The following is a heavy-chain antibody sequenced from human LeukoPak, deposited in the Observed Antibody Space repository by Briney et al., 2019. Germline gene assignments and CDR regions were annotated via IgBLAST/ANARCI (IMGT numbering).Heavy chain of an antibody. Sequence: ASDTLSLTCAVSGYSITSSSWWGWIRQPPGKGLAWIGYIYHSGTTYYNPSLQSRVTMSVDTSKNQFSLKLSSVTAVDTAVYYCARKENVYYYFDYWGQGTLVTVSS. CDR1: GYSITSSSW. J-gene: IGHJ4*02. V-gene: IGHV4-28*01. CDR3: ARKENVYYYFDY. D-gene: IGHD3-10*01. CDR2: IYHSGTT.